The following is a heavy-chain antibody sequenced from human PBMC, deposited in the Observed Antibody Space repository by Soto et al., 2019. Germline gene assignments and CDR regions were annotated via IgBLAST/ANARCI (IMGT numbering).Heavy chain of an antibody. CDR2: IRSKTYGGTR. J-gene: IGHJ5*02. D-gene: IGHD2-2*01. V-gene: IGHV3-49*03. Sequence: GGSLRLSCTASGFTFGDYAVTWFRQAPGKGLEWIGFIRSKTYGGTREYAASVKGRFIISRDDSKNIAYLQMKSLKIEATAVYFCAGVAFADCSSTTCFGTVDPWGQGTLVTVSS. CDR3: AGVAFADCSSTTCFGTVDP. CDR1: GFTFGDYA.